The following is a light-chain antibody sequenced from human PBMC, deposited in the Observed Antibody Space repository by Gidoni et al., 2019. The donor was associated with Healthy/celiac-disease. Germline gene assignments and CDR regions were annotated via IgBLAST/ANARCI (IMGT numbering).Light chain of an antibody. CDR3: IHGTYLSPT. CDR1: QSLVYSDGNTY. CDR2: KVS. J-gene: IGKJ1*01. Sequence: VLTQSPPSLHVTLGQPASLSCRSSQSLVYSDGNTYLNRFKQRPGQSPRRLIYKVSNRDSGVPDRLSFIWSGTEATLNICWVVAECVVVYYAIHGTYLSPTFGQGTKVEIK. V-gene: IGKV2-30*01.